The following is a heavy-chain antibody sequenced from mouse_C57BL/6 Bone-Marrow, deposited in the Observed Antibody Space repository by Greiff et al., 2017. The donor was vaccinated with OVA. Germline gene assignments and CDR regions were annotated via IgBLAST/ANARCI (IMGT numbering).Heavy chain of an antibody. CDR3: ATYGNGTGAMDY. Sequence: EVKLVESGGGLVQPGGSLSLSCAASGFTFTDYYMSWVRQPPGKALEWLGFIRNKANGYTTEYSASVKGRFTISRDNSQSILYLQMNALRAEDSATYYCATYGNGTGAMDYWGQGTSVTVSS. V-gene: IGHV7-3*01. D-gene: IGHD2-1*01. CDR1: GFTFTDYY. J-gene: IGHJ4*01. CDR2: IRNKANGYTT.